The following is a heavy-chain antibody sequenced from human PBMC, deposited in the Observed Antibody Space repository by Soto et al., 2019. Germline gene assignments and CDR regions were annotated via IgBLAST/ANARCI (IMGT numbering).Heavy chain of an antibody. J-gene: IGHJ4*02. V-gene: IGHV2-70*04. CDR1: GFSLSTSGMR. D-gene: IGHD6-19*01. CDR2: IDWDDDK. CDR3: ARTTKGYSSGWSNFDY. Sequence: GSGPTLVNPTQTLTLTCTFSGFSLSTSGMRVSWIRQPPGKALEWLARIDWDDDKFYSTSLKTRLTISKDTSKNQVVLTMTNMDPVDTATYYCARTTKGYSSGWSNFDYWGQGTLVTVSS.